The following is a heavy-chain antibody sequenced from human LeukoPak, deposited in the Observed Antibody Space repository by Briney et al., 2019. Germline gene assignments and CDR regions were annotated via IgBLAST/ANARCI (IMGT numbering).Heavy chain of an antibody. CDR1: GYTFTGYY. J-gene: IGHJ4*02. V-gene: IGHV1-2*02. CDR3: ARIVVVPAAMYYFDY. Sequence: ASVKVSCKASGYTFTGYYMHWVRQAPGQGLEWMGWINPNSGGTNYAQKFQGRVTMTRDTSISTAYMELSRLRSDDTAVYYCARIVVVPAAMYYFDYWGQGTLVTVSS. D-gene: IGHD2-2*01. CDR2: INPNSGGT.